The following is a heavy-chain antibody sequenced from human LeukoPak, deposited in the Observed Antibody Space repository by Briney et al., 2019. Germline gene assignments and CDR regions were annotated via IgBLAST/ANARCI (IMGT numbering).Heavy chain of an antibody. J-gene: IGHJ4*02. CDR3: ARGTVEQDYGDYEEGYYFDY. D-gene: IGHD4-17*01. CDR1: GFTFSSYG. CDR2: IWYDGSNK. Sequence: GRSLRLSCAASGFTFSSYGMHWVRQAPGKGLEWVAVIWYDGSNKYYADSVKGRFTISRDNSKNTLYLQMNSLRAEDTAVYYCARGTVEQDYGDYEEGYYFDYWGQGTLVTVSS. V-gene: IGHV3-33*01.